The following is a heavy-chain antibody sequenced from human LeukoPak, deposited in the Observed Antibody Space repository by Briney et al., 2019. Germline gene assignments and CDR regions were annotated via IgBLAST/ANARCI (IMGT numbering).Heavy chain of an antibody. Sequence: GASVKVSCKASGYTFTGYYMHWVRQAPGQGLEWMGWINPNSGGTNYAQKFQGRVTMTRDASISTAYMELSRLRSDDTAVYYCARDRDGYNLFDYWGQGTLVTVSS. CDR3: ARDRDGYNLFDY. V-gene: IGHV1-2*02. D-gene: IGHD5-24*01. CDR2: INPNSGGT. CDR1: GYTFTGYY. J-gene: IGHJ4*02.